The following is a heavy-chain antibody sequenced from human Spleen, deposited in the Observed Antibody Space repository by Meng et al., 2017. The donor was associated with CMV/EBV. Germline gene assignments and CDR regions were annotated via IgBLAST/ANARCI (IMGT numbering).Heavy chain of an antibody. CDR2: IKQDGSEK. J-gene: IGHJ4*02. Sequence: GGSLRLSCAASGFTFSSYAMTWVRQAPGKGLEWVANIKQDGSEKYYVDSVKGRFTISRDNAKNSLYLQMNSLRAEDTAVYYCARRLLWFGEYDYWGQGTLVTVSS. V-gene: IGHV3-7*01. D-gene: IGHD3-10*01. CDR3: ARRLLWFGEYDY. CDR1: GFTFSSYA.